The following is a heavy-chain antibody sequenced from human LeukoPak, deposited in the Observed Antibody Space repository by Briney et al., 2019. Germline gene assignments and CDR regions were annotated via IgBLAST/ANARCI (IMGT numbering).Heavy chain of an antibody. CDR1: GGSISSGGYY. D-gene: IGHD2-15*01. J-gene: IGHJ4*02. CDR2: IYHSGST. V-gene: IGHV4-30-2*01. Sequence: SQTLSLTCTVSGGSISSGGYYWSWIRQPPGKGLEWIGYIYHSGSTYYNPSLKSRVTISVDRSKNQFSLKLSSVTAADTAVYYRAVDGSLGARWGQGTLVTVSS. CDR3: AVDGSLGAR.